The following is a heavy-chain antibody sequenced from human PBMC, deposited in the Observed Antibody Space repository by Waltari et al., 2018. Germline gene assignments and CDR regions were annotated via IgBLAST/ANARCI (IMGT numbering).Heavy chain of an antibody. J-gene: IGHJ5*02. Sequence: QVQLVQSGAEVKKPGSSVKVSCKASGGTFSSYAISWVRQAPGQGLEWMGGSIPIFGTANYAQKCQGRVTITADESTSTAYMELSSLRSEDTAVYYCARAAAGIAGTWWFDPWGQGTLVTVSS. D-gene: IGHD6-13*01. CDR1: GGTFSSYA. V-gene: IGHV1-69*01. CDR2: SIPIFGTA. CDR3: ARAAAGIAGTWWFDP.